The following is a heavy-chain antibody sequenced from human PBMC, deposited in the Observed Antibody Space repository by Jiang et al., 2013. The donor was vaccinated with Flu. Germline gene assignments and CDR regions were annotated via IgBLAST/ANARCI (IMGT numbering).Heavy chain of an antibody. CDR2: INTGNGDP. V-gene: IGHV7-4-1*02. J-gene: IGHJ6*02. D-gene: IGHD3-22*01. CDR1: AYSFTSYA. Sequence: SVKVSCTASAYSFTSYALTWVRQAPGQGLEWMGWINTGNGDPTYAQAFTGRFVFSSDTSVSTAYLHISGLKAEDTAVYYCAREGYYFDTTGSPRSHGLDVWGQGTAVTVSS. CDR3: AREGYYFDTTGSPRSHGLDV.